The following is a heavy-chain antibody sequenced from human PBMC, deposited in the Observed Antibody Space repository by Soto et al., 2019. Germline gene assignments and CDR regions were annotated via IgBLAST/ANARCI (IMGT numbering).Heavy chain of an antibody. CDR1: GFTFSSYA. CDR2: ISGSGGST. CDR3: AKIPEYCSSTSCSDYYYYYYMDV. V-gene: IGHV3-23*01. D-gene: IGHD2-2*01. J-gene: IGHJ6*03. Sequence: GGSLRLSCAASGFTFSSYAMSWVRQAPGKGLEWVSAISGSGGSTYYADSVKGRFTISRDNSKNTRYLQMNSLRAEDTAVYYCAKIPEYCSSTSCSDYYYYYYMDVWGKGTTVTVSS.